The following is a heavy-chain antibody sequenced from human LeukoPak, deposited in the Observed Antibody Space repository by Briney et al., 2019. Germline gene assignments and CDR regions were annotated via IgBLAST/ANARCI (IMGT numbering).Heavy chain of an antibody. D-gene: IGHD3-10*01. J-gene: IGHJ4*02. V-gene: IGHV3-33*08. CDR1: GFTFSNYW. Sequence: QPGGSLRLSCAASGFTFSNYWMHWVRQAPGKGLEWVALIRSDGSSKYYADSVKGRFTISRDNSKNTLYLQMNSLRAEDTAVYYCARDPDGSGSGGQGTLVTVSS. CDR3: ARDPDGSGS. CDR2: IRSDGSSK.